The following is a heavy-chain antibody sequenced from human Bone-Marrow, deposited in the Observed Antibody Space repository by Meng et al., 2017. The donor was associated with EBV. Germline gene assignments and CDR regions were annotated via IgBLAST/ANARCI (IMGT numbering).Heavy chain of an antibody. CDR3: ARNLLALAVNEDYFDF. J-gene: IGHJ4*02. CDR1: GGSINSSNC. CDR2: IYHSGGT. V-gene: IGHV4-4*02. Sequence: QVQLQGSGPGLVKLSGTLSLTCAVSGGSINSSNCCVWVRQPPGKGLGCIGEIYHSGGTNPSLQSRVTISVDKAKNHFSLKLRSVTAADTAVYYCARNLLALAVNEDYFDFWGQGSLVTVSS. D-gene: IGHD6-19*01.